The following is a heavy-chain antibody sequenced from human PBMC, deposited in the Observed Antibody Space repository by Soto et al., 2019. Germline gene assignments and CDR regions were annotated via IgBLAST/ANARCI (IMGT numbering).Heavy chain of an antibody. D-gene: IGHD5-12*01. CDR1: GFTFSSYI. CDR2: ISSSSSTI. J-gene: IGHJ4*02. V-gene: IGHV3-48*02. Sequence: PGGSRRLSCAASGFTFSSYIMNGVRQAPGKGLEWVLYISSSSSTIYYADSVKGRFTISRDNAKNSLYLQMNSLRDEDTAVYYCARDQASGYDGWGQGTLVTV. CDR3: ARDQASGYDG.